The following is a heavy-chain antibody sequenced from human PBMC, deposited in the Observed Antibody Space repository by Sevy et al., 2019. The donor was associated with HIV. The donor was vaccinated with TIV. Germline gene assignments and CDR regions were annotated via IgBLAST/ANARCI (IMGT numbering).Heavy chain of an antibody. V-gene: IGHV4-39*01. Sequence: SETLSLSCTVSVSSGSISASNSYWGWIRQPPGKGLEWIGSVHYRGSTHYHPSLKSRVTISIHTSRNLFSLELKSVTAADTAFYFCERHDGVNPEYFDSWGRGILVTVSS. J-gene: IGHJ4*02. CDR3: ERHDGVNPEYFDS. CDR2: VHYRGST. D-gene: IGHD4-17*01. CDR1: VSSGSISASNSY.